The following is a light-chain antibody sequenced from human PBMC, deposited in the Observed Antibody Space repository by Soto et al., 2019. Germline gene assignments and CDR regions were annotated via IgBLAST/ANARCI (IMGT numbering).Light chain of an antibody. Sequence: EIVLTQSPGTLSLSPGERATLSCRASQNVSSNYLAWYQQKPGQAPRLLIYDASSRATGIPDRFSGSGSGTDFTLTINRLEPEDFAVYYCQHYGSSPTTFGRGTKVEIK. V-gene: IGKV3-20*01. CDR2: DAS. CDR1: QNVSSNY. J-gene: IGKJ1*01. CDR3: QHYGSSPTT.